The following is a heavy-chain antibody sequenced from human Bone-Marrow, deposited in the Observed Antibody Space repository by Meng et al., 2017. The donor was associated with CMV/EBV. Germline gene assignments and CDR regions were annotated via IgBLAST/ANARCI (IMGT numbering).Heavy chain of an antibody. V-gene: IGHV4-34*01. J-gene: IGHJ6*02. CDR2: INHSGST. Sequence: SQTLSLTCAVYGGSFSGYYWSWIRQPPGKGLEWIGEINHSGSTNYNPSLKSRVTISVDTSKNQFSLKLSSVTAADTAVYYCARGHGKKLGLYYYYYYGMDVWGQGTTVTGYS. CDR1: GGSFSGYY. D-gene: IGHD7-27*01. CDR3: ARGHGKKLGLYYYYYYGMDV.